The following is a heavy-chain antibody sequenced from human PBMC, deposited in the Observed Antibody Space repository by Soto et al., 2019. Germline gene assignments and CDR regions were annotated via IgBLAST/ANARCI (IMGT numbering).Heavy chain of an antibody. CDR1: GGTFSSYA. J-gene: IGHJ4*02. CDR2: IIPIFGTA. CDR3: ASPNEDCGGDCYPTNFDY. V-gene: IGHV1-69*01. Sequence: QVQLVQSGAEVKKPGSSVKVSCKASGGTFSSYAISWVRQAPGQGLEWMGGIIPIFGTANYAQKFQGRVTLTADESTSTAYMELSSLRSEDTAVYYCASPNEDCGGDCYPTNFDYWGQGTLVTVSS. D-gene: IGHD2-21*02.